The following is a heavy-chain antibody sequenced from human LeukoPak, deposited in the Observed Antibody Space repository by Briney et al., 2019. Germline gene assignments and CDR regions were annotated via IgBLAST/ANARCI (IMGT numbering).Heavy chain of an antibody. V-gene: IGHV4-34*01. CDR1: GGSFSGYY. D-gene: IGHD5-24*01. Sequence: SETLSLTCAVYGGSFSGYYWTWVRQPPGKGLEGIGEINHSGISNYNPSLKSGVTISVDTSKNQFSLKMTSVTAADTAVYYCARENWRDGYVGSKWGQGTLVTVSS. CDR3: ARENWRDGYVGSK. J-gene: IGHJ4*02. CDR2: INHSGIS.